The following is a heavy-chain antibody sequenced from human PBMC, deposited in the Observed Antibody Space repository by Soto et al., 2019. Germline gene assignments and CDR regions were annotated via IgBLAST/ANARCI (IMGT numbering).Heavy chain of an antibody. V-gene: IGHV1-18*01. CDR2: ISAYNGNT. CDR3: ARDQKYYDSSGYYQSRRFDY. Sequence: ASVKVSCKASGYTFTSYGISWVRQAPGQGLEWMGWISAYNGNTNYAQKLQGRVTMTTDTSTSTAYMEPRSLRSDDTAVYYCARDQKYYDSSGYYQSRRFDYWGQGTLVTV. J-gene: IGHJ4*02. D-gene: IGHD3-22*01. CDR1: GYTFTSYG.